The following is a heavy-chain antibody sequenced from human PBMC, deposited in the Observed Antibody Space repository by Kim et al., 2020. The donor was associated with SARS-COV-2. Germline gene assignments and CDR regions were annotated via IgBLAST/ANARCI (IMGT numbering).Heavy chain of an antibody. Sequence: SETLSLTCTVSGGSISSSSYYWGWIRQPPGKGLEWIGSIYYSGSTYYNPSLKSRVTISVDTSKNQFSLKLSSVTAADTAVYYCARQGGSGSYWVDYWGQGTLVTVSS. D-gene: IGHD3-10*01. CDR3: ARQGGSGSYWVDY. V-gene: IGHV4-39*01. CDR1: GGSISSSSYY. CDR2: IYYSGST. J-gene: IGHJ4*02.